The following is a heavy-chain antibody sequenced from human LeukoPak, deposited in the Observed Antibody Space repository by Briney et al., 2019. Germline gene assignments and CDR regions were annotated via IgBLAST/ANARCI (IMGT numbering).Heavy chain of an antibody. J-gene: IGHJ3*02. CDR3: AKDPGGSSGYPDAFDI. CDR2: IWYDGSNK. V-gene: IGHV3-33*06. D-gene: IGHD3-22*01. CDR1: GFTFSSYG. Sequence: GRSLRLSCAASGFTFSSYGMHWVRQAPGKGLEWVAVIWYDGSNKYYADSVKGRFTISRDNSKNTLYLQMNSLRAEDTAVYYCAKDPGGSSGYPDAFDIWGRGTMVTVSS.